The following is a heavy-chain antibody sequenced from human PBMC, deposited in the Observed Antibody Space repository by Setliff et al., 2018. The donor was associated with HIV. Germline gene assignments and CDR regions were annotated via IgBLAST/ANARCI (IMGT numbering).Heavy chain of an antibody. CDR1: GYSFINYG. J-gene: IGHJ5*02. CDR3: ARARLQGIVTAVGPRDNCLDP. V-gene: IGHV1-18*01. Sequence: GASVKVSCKASGYSFINYGISWVRQAPGQGLEWTGWISAYNGNTDYAPRLLGRVTMTTDTSTSTAYMELRSLSSDDTAVYYCARARLQGIVTAVGPRDNCLDPWGQGTRVTVSS. D-gene: IGHD1-26*01. CDR2: ISAYNGNT.